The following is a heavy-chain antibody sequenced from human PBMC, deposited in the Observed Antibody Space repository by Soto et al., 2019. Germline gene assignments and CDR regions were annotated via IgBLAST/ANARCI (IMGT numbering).Heavy chain of an antibody. Sequence: PGGSLRLSCAASGFSFSDHYMDWVRQAPGKGLEWVGRSRNKANSYSTEYAASVKGRFTISRDDSNNSLHLQMNSLQTEDTAVYYCARAFYDRRSYWFDPWGQGILVTVS. CDR3: ARAFYDRRSYWFDP. CDR2: SRNKANSYST. V-gene: IGHV3-72*01. J-gene: IGHJ5*02. CDR1: GFSFSDHY. D-gene: IGHD3-22*01.